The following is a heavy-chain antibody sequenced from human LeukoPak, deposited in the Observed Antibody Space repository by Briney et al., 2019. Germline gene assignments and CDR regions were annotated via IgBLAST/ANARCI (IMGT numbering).Heavy chain of an antibody. V-gene: IGHV1-2*04. CDR3: ATWSWNYVGSNP. J-gene: IGHJ5*02. Sequence: ASVKVSCKASGYTFTGYYMHWVRQAPGQGLEWMGWINPNSGGTNYAQKFQGWVTMTRDTSISTAYMELSRLRSDDTAVYYCATWSWNYVGSNPWGQGTLVTVSS. CDR1: GYTFTGYY. D-gene: IGHD1-7*01. CDR2: INPNSGGT.